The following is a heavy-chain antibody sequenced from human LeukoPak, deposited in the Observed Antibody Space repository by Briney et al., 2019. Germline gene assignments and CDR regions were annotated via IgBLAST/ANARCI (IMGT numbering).Heavy chain of an antibody. Sequence: GGSLRLSCAASGFTFSSYGMHWVRQAPGKGLEWVAVISYDGSNKYYADSVKGRFTISRDNSKNTLYLQMNSLRAEDTAVYYCAKTYRVAGTVLGDYWGQGTLVTVSS. CDR3: AKTYRVAGTVLGDY. D-gene: IGHD6-19*01. J-gene: IGHJ4*02. CDR2: ISYDGSNK. CDR1: GFTFSSYG. V-gene: IGHV3-30*18.